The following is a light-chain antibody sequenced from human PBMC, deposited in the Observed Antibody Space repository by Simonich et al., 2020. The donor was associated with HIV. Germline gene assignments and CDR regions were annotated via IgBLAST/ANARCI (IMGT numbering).Light chain of an antibody. CDR2: WAA. CDR1: QSVLYSSNNKNY. Sequence: DIVIMPSPDSLAVSLGERAPINCKSSQSVLYSSNNKNYVAWYQQKPGQPPKLLIYWAATRESGVPDRFSGSGSGTDFTLTISSLQAEDGAIYYCQQYYSVPITFGQGTRLEIK. CDR3: QQYYSVPIT. J-gene: IGKJ5*01. V-gene: IGKV4-1*01.